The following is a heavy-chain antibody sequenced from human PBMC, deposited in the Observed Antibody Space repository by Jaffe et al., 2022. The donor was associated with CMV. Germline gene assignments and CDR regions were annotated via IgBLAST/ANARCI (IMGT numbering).Heavy chain of an antibody. CDR2: IWYDGSNK. D-gene: IGHD3-22*01. CDR1: GFTFSSYG. Sequence: QVQLVESGGGVVQPGRSLRLSCAASGFTFSSYGMHWVRQAPGKGLEWVAVIWYDGSNKYYADSVKGRFTISRDNSKNTLYLQMNSLRAEDTAVYYCAREGVVGYYYDSSGYYDYWGQGTLVTVSS. J-gene: IGHJ4*02. V-gene: IGHV3-33*01. CDR3: AREGVVGYYYDSSGYYDY.